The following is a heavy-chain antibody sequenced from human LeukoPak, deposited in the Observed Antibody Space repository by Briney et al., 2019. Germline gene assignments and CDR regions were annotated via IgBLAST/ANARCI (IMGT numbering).Heavy chain of an antibody. Sequence: GESLKISCKGSGYSFTSYWIGWVRQMPGKGLEWMGIIYPGDSDTRYSPSFQGQVTISADKSISTAYLQWSSLKASDTAMYYCARLDNKYYYDSSGYFALSIWGQGTLVTVSS. CDR2: IYPGDSDT. D-gene: IGHD3-22*01. V-gene: IGHV5-51*01. CDR3: ARLDNKYYYDSSGYFALSI. J-gene: IGHJ4*02. CDR1: GYSFTSYW.